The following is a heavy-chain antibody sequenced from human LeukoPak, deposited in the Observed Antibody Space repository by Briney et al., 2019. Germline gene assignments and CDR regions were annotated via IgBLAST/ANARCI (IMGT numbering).Heavy chain of an antibody. CDR1: RFTFTTYS. V-gene: IGHV3-21*01. D-gene: IGHD2-2*01. Sequence: PGGSLRLSCAASRFTFTTYSMNWVRQAPGKGLEWVSSISSSGTYLYYADSVKGRFTISRDHAKNSLSLQMNSLRVEDTAVYYCVRDPSEASHPYYFDYWGQGTLVTVSS. CDR2: ISSSGTYL. CDR3: VRDPSEASHPYYFDY. J-gene: IGHJ4*02.